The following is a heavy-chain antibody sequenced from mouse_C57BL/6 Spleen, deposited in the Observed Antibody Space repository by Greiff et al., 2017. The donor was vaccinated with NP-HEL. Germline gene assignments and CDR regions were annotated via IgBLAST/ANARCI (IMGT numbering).Heavy chain of an antibody. CDR2: INPGSGGT. D-gene: IGHD2-5*01. V-gene: IGHV1-54*01. Sequence: VQLQQSGAELVRPGTSVKVSCKASGYAFTNYLIEWVKQRPGQGLEWIGVINPGSGGTNYNEKFKGKATLTADKSSSTAYMQLSSLTSEDSAVYFCARMNYSNPYYFDYWGQGTTLTVSS. CDR3: ARMNYSNPYYFDY. J-gene: IGHJ2*01. CDR1: GYAFTNYL.